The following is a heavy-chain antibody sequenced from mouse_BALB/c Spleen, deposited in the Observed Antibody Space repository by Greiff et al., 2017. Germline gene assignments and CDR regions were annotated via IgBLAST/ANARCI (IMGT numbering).Heavy chain of an antibody. CDR3: ARGPLYGNYVDY. J-gene: IGHJ2*01. CDR2: INPGSGGT. V-gene: IGHV1-54*03. Sequence: VKLLESGAELVRPGTSVKVSCKASGYAFTNYLIEWVKQRPGQGLEWIGVINPGSGGTNYNEKFKGKATLTADKSSSTAYMQLSSLTSDDSAVYFCARGPLYGNYVDYWGQGTTLTVSS. CDR1: GYAFTNYL. D-gene: IGHD2-1*01.